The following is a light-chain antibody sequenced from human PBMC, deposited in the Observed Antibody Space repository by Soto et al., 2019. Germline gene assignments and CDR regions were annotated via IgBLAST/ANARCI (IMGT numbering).Light chain of an antibody. CDR1: ESVITY. V-gene: IGKV1-39*01. CDR2: TAS. J-gene: IGKJ4*01. Sequence: DIQMTQSPSSLSASVGDRVTITCRASESVITYLNWYRQKPGKAPNLLIHTASTLESGVPTRFSGSGSGTDFTLTISSLQPEDFGIYYCQQSYSNPPTFGGGTKVEIK. CDR3: QQSYSNPPT.